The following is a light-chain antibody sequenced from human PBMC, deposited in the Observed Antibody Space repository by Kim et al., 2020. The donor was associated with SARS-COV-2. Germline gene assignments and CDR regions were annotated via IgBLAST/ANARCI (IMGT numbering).Light chain of an antibody. V-gene: IGLV3-1*01. CDR3: QAWDGRHVV. CDR1: KWGNEY. J-gene: IGLJ2*01. CDR2: QDD. Sequence: SYELTQPPSVSVSPGQTASITCSGKKWGNEYAWWYQQKPGQSPVMVIFQDDRRPSGIPERFSGSNSGNTATLTISGTQAMDEADYYCQAWDGRHVVFGGGTQLTV.